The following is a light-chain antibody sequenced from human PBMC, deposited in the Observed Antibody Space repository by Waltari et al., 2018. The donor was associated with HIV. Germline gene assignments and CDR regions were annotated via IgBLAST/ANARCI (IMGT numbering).Light chain of an antibody. CDR3: QSADSSGTPWV. J-gene: IGLJ3*02. CDR2: KDS. V-gene: IGLV3-25*03. Sequence: SYELTQPPSVSVSPGQTARITCSGDALPKQYAYWYQQKPGQAPVLVLYKDSERPSGFPERFFGSSSGTTVTLTISGVQAEDEADYYCQSADSSGTPWVFGGGTKLTVL. CDR1: ALPKQY.